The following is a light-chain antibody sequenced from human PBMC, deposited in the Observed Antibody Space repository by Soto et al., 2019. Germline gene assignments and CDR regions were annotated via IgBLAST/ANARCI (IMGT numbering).Light chain of an antibody. CDR3: QSYDSSLGGSV. CDR1: RSNIGAGYH. Sequence: QSVLTQPPSVSGAPGQRVTISCTGSRSNIGAGYHVYWYQQLPGTAPKLLIYGNSNRPSGVPDRFSGSKSGTSASLAITGLQAEDEADYYCQSYDSSLGGSVFGGGTKLTVL. CDR2: GNS. J-gene: IGLJ3*02. V-gene: IGLV1-40*01.